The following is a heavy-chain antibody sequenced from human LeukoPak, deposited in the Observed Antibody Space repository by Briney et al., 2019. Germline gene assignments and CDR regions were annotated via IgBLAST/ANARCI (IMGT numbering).Heavy chain of an antibody. CDR2: VSGNGGAT. Sequence: GGSLRLSCVASGFTFSTFAMTWVRQAPGKGLEWVSTVSGNGGATFYADSVKGRFTVSRDNSQNTLYLQMNSLRAEDTAIYYCAKARAGDITAAFNYWGQGTLVTVSS. CDR1: GFTFSTFA. D-gene: IGHD6-13*01. V-gene: IGHV3-23*01. CDR3: AKARAGDITAAFNY. J-gene: IGHJ4*02.